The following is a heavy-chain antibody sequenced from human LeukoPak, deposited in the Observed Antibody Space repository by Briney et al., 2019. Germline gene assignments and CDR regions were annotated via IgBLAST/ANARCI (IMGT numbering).Heavy chain of an antibody. V-gene: IGHV6-1*01. J-gene: IGHJ4*02. CDR3: SRELAWGPADY. Sequence: SQTLSLTCAISGDSVSSNSAAWGWIRQAALRGLEWLGGTYYRSGWYNDYALSVKSRITINPETSKNQVSLQLNSVTPEDTAVYYCSRELAWGPADYWGQGTLVTVSS. CDR2: TYYRSGWYN. D-gene: IGHD7-27*01. CDR1: GDSVSSNSAA.